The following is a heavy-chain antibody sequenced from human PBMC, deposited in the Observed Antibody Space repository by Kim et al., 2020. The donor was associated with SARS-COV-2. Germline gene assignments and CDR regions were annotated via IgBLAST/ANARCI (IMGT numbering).Heavy chain of an antibody. Sequence: GESLKISCKGSGYSFTSYWIGWVRQMPGKGLEWMGIIYPGDSDTRYSPSFQGQVTISADKSISTAYLQWSSLKASDTAMYYCARNLGYCSSTSCGTDYWGQGTLVTVSS. V-gene: IGHV5-51*01. CDR1: GYSFTSYW. D-gene: IGHD2-2*01. CDR3: ARNLGYCSSTSCGTDY. CDR2: IYPGDSDT. J-gene: IGHJ4*02.